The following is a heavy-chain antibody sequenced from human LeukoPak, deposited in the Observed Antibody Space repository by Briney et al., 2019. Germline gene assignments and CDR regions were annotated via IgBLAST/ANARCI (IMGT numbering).Heavy chain of an antibody. CDR1: GFTFSGYT. D-gene: IGHD3-10*01. CDR2: ISSSSSYI. Sequence: PGGSLRLSCAASGFTFSGYTINWVRQAPGKGREWVSSISSSSSYIYYADSVKGRFTISRHNAKNSLYLQMHSLRAEDTAVYYCARVLNYYGSGSHYNPGWYFDLWGRGTLVTVSS. V-gene: IGHV3-21*01. J-gene: IGHJ2*01. CDR3: ARVLNYYGSGSHYNPGWYFDL.